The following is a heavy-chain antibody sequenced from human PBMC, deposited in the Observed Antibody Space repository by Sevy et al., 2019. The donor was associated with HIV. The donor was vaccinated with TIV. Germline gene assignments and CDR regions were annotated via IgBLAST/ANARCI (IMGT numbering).Heavy chain of an antibody. V-gene: IGHV1-2*02. CDR3: ARERVYCSGCWCKPGGWFDP. D-gene: IGHD2-15*01. J-gene: IGHJ5*02. CDR1: GYTFTGYY. Sequence: ASVKVSCKASGYTFTGYYMHWVRQAPGQGLEWMGWINPNSSGTNYAQKFQGRVTMTRDTSISTAYMELSRLRSDDTAVYYCARERVYCSGCWCKPGGWFDPWGQGTLVTVSS. CDR2: INPNSSGT.